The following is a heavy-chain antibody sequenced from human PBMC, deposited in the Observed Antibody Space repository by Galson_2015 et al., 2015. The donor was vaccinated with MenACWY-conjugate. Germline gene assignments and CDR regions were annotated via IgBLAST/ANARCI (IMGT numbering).Heavy chain of an antibody. J-gene: IGHJ6*02. Sequence: SLRLSCAVSGFSVSYNYMTWVRQAPGKGLECVSVIYSDGTTYYADSVKGRFTISRDNSKNTVFLQMNSLRVEDTAVYYCARHPPGGRGMDVWGRGTTVTVSS. CDR1: GFSVSYNY. CDR2: IYSDGTT. V-gene: IGHV3-53*01. CDR3: ARHPPGGRGMDV. D-gene: IGHD1-26*01.